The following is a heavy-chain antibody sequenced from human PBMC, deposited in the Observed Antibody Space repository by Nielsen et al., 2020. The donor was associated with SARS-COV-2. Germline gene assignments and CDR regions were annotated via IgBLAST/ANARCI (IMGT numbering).Heavy chain of an antibody. V-gene: IGHV3-20*01. CDR3: ARGLIAAAGNWFDP. CDR1: GFTFSSYG. J-gene: IGHJ5*02. Sequence: GESLKISCAASGFTFSSYGMHWVRQAPGKGLEWVSGINWNGGSTGYADSVKGRFTISRDNAKNSLYLQMNSLRAEDTALYHCARGLIAAAGNWFDPWGQGTLVTVSS. D-gene: IGHD6-13*01. CDR2: INWNGGST.